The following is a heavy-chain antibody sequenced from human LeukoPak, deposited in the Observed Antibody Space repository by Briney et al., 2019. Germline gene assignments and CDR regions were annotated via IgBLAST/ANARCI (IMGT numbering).Heavy chain of an antibody. CDR1: GFTFSSYW. CDR2: IKEDGSEK. D-gene: IGHD4-23*01. Sequence: GGSLRLSCAASGFTFSSYWMSWVRQAPGKGLQWVANIKEDGSEKYYVDSVKGRFTISRDNAKNSMYLQMNRLRAEDTAVYYCARVARGNPYYFDYWGQGTLVTVSS. J-gene: IGHJ4*02. CDR3: ARVARGNPYYFDY. V-gene: IGHV3-7*01.